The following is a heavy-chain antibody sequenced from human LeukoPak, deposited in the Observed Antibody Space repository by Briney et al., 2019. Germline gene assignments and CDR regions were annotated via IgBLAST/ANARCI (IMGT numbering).Heavy chain of an antibody. J-gene: IGHJ3*02. CDR3: ARTVAAAGDYYDSSGPYAFDI. Sequence: GGSLRLSCAASGFTFSSYWMNWVRQAPGKGLEWVANIKQDGSEKYYVDSVKGRFTISRDNAKNSLYLQMNSLRAEDTAVYYCARTVAAAGDYYDSSGPYAFDIWGQGTMVTASS. CDR1: GFTFSSYW. D-gene: IGHD3-22*01. V-gene: IGHV3-7*01. CDR2: IKQDGSEK.